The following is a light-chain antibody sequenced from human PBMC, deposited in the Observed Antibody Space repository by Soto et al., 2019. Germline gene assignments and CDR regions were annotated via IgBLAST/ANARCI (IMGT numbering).Light chain of an antibody. CDR2: KAS. Sequence: DIQMTQSPSTLSGSVGDRVTSTCRASQTISSWLAWYQQKPGKAPKLLIYKASTLQSGVPSRFSGSGSGSEFPLTISSLQPVVFTIPSCSGSKDYSDAVGQGTRVDMK. V-gene: IGKV1-5*03. J-gene: IGKJ1*01. CDR1: QTISSW. CDR3: SGSKDYSDA.